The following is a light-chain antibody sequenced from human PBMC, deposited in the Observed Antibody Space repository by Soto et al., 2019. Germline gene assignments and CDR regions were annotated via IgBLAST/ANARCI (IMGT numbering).Light chain of an antibody. CDR2: GAS. Sequence: VLTHSPSSICLSXAGRATLTXXXSQSISSSYLAWYQQKPGQAPRLLIYGASRRATGIPDRFSGRESGTDFTLTITTLEPEDSAVYFCQQYASSPYTFGQGTKVDI. J-gene: IGKJ2*01. CDR3: QQYASSPYT. CDR1: QSISSSY. V-gene: IGKV3-20*01.